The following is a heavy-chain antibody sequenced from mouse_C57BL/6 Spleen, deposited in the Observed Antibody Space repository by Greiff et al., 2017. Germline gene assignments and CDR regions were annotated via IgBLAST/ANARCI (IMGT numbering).Heavy chain of an antibody. CDR2: IDPSDSYP. CDR1: GYTFTCFW. CDR3: ARFLLLRSFDY. J-gene: IGHJ2*01. V-gene: IGHV1-69*01. D-gene: IGHD1-1*01. Sequence: QVKLQQPGAELVMPGASVKLSCKASGYTFTCFWLHWVKQRPGQGLEWIGEIDPSDSYPNYNQKFKGKSTLTVAKSSSTAYMQRSSLTSEDSAVYYCARFLLLRSFDYWGQGTTLTVSS.